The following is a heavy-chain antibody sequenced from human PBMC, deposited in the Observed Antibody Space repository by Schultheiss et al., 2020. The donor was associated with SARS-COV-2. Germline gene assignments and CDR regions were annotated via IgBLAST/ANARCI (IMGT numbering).Heavy chain of an antibody. J-gene: IGHJ5*02. V-gene: IGHV4-34*01. D-gene: IGHD5-18*01. Sequence: SETLSLTCAVYGGSFSGYYWSWIRQPPGKGLEWIGEINHSGSTNYNPSLKSRVTISVDTSKNQFSLKLSSVTAADTAVYYCARYSYGYPNWFDPWGQGTLVTVSS. CDR3: ARYSYGYPNWFDP. CDR1: GGSFSGYY. CDR2: INHSGST.